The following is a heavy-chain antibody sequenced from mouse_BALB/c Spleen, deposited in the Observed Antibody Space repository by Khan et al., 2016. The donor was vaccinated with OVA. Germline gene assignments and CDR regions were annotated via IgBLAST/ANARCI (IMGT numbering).Heavy chain of an antibody. J-gene: IGHJ4*01. CDR3: AMDFHSYGSRGALDY. V-gene: IGHV1-4*01. D-gene: IGHD1-1*01. Sequence: QVQLKQSGAELARPGASVKMSCKATGYTFTSYSMHWIKQRPGQGLEWIGNINPSNAYTNYNQKFKDKATLTADKSSSTAYMQLSSLTSEDSAVYYCAMDFHSYGSRGALDYWGQGTSVTVSS. CDR1: GYTFTSYS. CDR2: INPSNAYT.